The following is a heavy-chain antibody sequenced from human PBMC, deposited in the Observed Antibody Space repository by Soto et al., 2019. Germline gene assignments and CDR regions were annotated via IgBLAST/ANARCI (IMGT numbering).Heavy chain of an antibody. CDR2: INETGGS. CDR1: GGSFSGYY. CDR3: AREVGYYSATRRNLYFDY. V-gene: IGHV4-34*01. J-gene: IGHJ4*02. D-gene: IGHD2-2*01. Sequence: SETLSLTCAVSGGSFSGYYCGWVRQPPGKGLEWIGDINETGGSNYNPSLKSRVMISVDTAKTQFSLNVTSVTAADTAVYYCAREVGYYSATRRNLYFDYWGPGTLVTVSS.